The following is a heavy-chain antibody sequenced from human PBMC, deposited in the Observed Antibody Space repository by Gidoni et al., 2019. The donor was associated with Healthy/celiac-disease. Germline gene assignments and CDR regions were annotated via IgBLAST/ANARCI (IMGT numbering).Heavy chain of an antibody. Sequence: QLQLQESGPGLVKPPETLSLTCTVPGGSISSSSYYWGWIRQPPGKGLEWIGSIYYSGSTYYNPSLKSRVTISVDTSKNQFSLKLSSVTAADTAVYYCAREGGYFDYWGQGTLVTVSS. J-gene: IGHJ4*02. CDR2: IYYSGST. D-gene: IGHD3-16*01. CDR3: AREGGYFDY. CDR1: GGSISSSSYY. V-gene: IGHV4-39*07.